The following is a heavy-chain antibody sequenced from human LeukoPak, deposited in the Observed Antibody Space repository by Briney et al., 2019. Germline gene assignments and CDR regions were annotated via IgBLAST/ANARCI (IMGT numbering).Heavy chain of an antibody. J-gene: IGHJ4*02. Sequence: SGGSLRLSCAASGFTFSSYAMSWVRQAPGKGLEWVSAISGSGGSTYYADSVKGRFTISRDNAKNLLYLQMNSLRAEDTAVYYCARGYGDYVDYWGQGTLVTVSS. CDR3: ARGYGDYVDY. V-gene: IGHV3-23*01. D-gene: IGHD4-17*01. CDR1: GFTFSSYA. CDR2: ISGSGGST.